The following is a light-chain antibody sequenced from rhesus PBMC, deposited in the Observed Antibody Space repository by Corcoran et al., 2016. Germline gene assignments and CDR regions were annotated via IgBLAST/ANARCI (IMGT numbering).Light chain of an antibody. CDR1: SSDIGGYNR. V-gene: IGLV2-13*03. CDR3: SSYANKCTYI. J-gene: IGLJ1*01. Sequence: QAPPTQSPSVSGSPGQSVTISCTGTSSDIGGYNRVSWYQQHPGKAPKLMIYEVSKRPSGVSDRFSGSKSGNTASLTISGLQAEDEANYYCSSYANKCTYIFGVGTRLTVL. CDR2: EVS.